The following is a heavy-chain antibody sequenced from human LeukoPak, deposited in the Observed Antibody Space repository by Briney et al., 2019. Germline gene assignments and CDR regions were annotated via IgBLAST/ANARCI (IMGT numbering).Heavy chain of an antibody. Sequence: GGSLRLFCAASGFTFSSYWMSWVRQAPGKGLEWVANIKQDGSEKYYVDSVKGRFTISRDNAKNSLYLQMNSLRAEDTAVYYCAIPRGRSSGWYPFGYWGQGTLVTVSS. D-gene: IGHD6-19*01. CDR2: IKQDGSEK. J-gene: IGHJ4*02. V-gene: IGHV3-7*01. CDR3: AIPRGRSSGWYPFGY. CDR1: GFTFSSYW.